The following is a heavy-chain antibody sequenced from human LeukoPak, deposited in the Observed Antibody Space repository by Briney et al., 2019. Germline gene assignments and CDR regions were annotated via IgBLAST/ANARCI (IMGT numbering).Heavy chain of an antibody. D-gene: IGHD5-12*01. CDR1: GDSINDHY. J-gene: IGHJ2*01. V-gene: IGHV4-4*09. Sequence: SETLSLTCTVSGDSINDHYWSWIRQPPGEGLEWIAYIYSSVSTNYNPSLKSRVTLSVDTSKNRLSLKLSSVTAADTAVYYCARKSSRGGFNGYDFWYFDLWGRGTLVTVSS. CDR3: ARKSSRGGFNGYDFWYFDL. CDR2: IYSSVST.